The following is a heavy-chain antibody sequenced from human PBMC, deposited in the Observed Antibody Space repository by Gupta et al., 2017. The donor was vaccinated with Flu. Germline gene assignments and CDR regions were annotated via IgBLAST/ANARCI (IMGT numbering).Heavy chain of an antibody. Sequence: QVQLVQSGAEVKKSGSSVKVSCKASGDSFSSNTFSWVRQAPGQGLEWMGGTLPFIGATNYAQEFQGRVTITADEATSTVYMEVSSLRSDDTAVYYCVRLTPCGGDCYYFQHWGQGTLVTVPS. J-gene: IGHJ1*01. V-gene: IGHV1-69*01. CDR2: TLPFIGAT. CDR3: VRLTPCGGDCYYFQH. CDR1: GDSFSSNT. D-gene: IGHD2-21*02.